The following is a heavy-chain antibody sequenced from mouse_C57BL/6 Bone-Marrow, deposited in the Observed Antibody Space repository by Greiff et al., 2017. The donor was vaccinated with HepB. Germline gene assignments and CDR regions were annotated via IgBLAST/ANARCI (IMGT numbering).Heavy chain of an antibody. Sequence: VQLVESGAELARPGASVKLSCKASGYTFTSYGISWVKQRTGQGLEWIGEIYPRSGNTYYNEKFKGKATLTADKSSSTAYMELRSLTSEDSAVYFCARHYGTAWFAYWGQGTLVTVSA. V-gene: IGHV1-81*01. CDR2: IYPRSGNT. CDR3: ARHYGTAWFAY. J-gene: IGHJ3*01. D-gene: IGHD1-1*01. CDR1: GYTFTSYG.